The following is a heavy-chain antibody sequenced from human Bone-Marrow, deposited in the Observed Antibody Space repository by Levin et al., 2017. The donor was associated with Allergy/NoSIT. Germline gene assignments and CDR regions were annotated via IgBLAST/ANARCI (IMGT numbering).Heavy chain of an antibody. J-gene: IGHJ6*04. CDR3: ARDIVVAPAAPHSPYYYYGMDV. CDR2: ISCSSSTI. V-gene: IGHV3-48*01. Sequence: GGSLRLSCAASGFTLSSYSMNWVRQAPGKGLEWVSYISCSSSTIYYADSVKGRFTISRDNAKNSLYLQRKSLRAEDTAVYYCARDIVVAPAAPHSPYYYYGMDVWGNGTTVTVSA. D-gene: IGHD2-2*01. CDR1: GFTLSSYS.